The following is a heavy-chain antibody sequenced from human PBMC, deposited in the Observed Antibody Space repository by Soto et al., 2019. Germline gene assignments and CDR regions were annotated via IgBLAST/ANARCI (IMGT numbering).Heavy chain of an antibody. J-gene: IGHJ6*02. Sequence: VQLLESGGGLVQPGGSLRLSCAASGFPFSDYPMSWVRQAPGAGLEWVSTIDDTGAGTYYADSVRGRFTISRDNSKNTLYLAMSSPRADDTAVYCRAKPAPYLVMEKTRSPGVDIWGQGTTVTVSS. CDR3: AKPAPYLVMEKTRSPGVDI. V-gene: IGHV3-23*01. CDR1: GFPFSDYP. CDR2: IDDTGAGT. D-gene: IGHD2-21*01.